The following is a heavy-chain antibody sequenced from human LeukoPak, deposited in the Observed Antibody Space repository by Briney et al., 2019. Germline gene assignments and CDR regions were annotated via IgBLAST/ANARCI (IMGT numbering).Heavy chain of an antibody. D-gene: IGHD3-22*01. J-gene: IGHJ3*02. Sequence: ASVKVSCKASGYTFTSYDINWVRQATGQRLEWMGWMDPNSGNTGYAQKFQGRVTITRNTSISTAYMELSSLRSEDTAVYYCARGLYLYYYDSSGVGHAFGIWGQGTMVTVSS. CDR2: MDPNSGNT. CDR3: ARGLYLYYYDSSGVGHAFGI. V-gene: IGHV1-8*03. CDR1: GYTFTSYD.